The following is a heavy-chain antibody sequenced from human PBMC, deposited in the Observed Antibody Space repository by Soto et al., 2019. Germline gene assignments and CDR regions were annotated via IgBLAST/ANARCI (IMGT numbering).Heavy chain of an antibody. D-gene: IGHD4-4*01. CDR3: AILNYFDP. V-gene: IGHV5-10-1*01. J-gene: IGHJ5*02. CDR2: IEPSDSST. Sequence: GESLKIWCQASGYSFGIYSISWVRQVPGKGLEWVGKIEPSDSSTIYSPSFQGHVTISVDKSINTAYLQWRSLRASDTAMYFCAILNYFDPWGQGSLVTVSS. CDR1: GYSFGIYS.